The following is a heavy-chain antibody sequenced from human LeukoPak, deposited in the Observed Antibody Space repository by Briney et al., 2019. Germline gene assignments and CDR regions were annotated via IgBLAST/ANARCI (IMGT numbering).Heavy chain of an antibody. Sequence: GRSLRLSCTASGFTFGDYAMSWVRQAPGKGLEWVGFIRSKAYGGTTEYAASVKGRFTISRDDSKSIAYLQMNSLKTEDTAVYYCTRGDLYYDFWSGYYRTYYFDYWGQGTLVTVSS. CDR2: IRSKAYGGTT. D-gene: IGHD3-3*01. V-gene: IGHV3-49*04. CDR3: TRGDLYYDFWSGYYRTYYFDY. J-gene: IGHJ4*02. CDR1: GFTFGDYA.